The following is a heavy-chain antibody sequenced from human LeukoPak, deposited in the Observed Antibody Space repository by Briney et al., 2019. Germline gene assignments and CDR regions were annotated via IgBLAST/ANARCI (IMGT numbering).Heavy chain of an antibody. CDR2: INPSGGST. J-gene: IGHJ5*02. D-gene: IGHD3-3*01. CDR1: GYTFTSYY. CDR3: ARVKVRFLEWSTRDNWFDP. V-gene: IGHV1-46*01. Sequence: ASVKVSCKASGYTFTSYYMHWVRQAPGQGLEWMGIINPSGGSTSYAQKFQGRVTMTRDMSTSTVYMELSSLRSEDTAVYYCARVKVRFLEWSTRDNWFDPWGQGTLVTVSS.